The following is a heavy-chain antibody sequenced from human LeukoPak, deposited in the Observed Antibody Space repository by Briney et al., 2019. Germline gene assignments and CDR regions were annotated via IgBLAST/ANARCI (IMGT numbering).Heavy chain of an antibody. V-gene: IGHV4-59*01. D-gene: IGHD5-18*01. Sequence: PSETLSLTCFVSGGSISSYYRSWIRQPPGKGLEWIGYIYYSGSTNYNPSLKSRATISVDTSKNQFSLKLSSVTAADTAVYYCARGIQNFDYWGQGTLVTVSS. CDR3: ARGIQNFDY. CDR1: GGSISSYY. J-gene: IGHJ4*02. CDR2: IYYSGST.